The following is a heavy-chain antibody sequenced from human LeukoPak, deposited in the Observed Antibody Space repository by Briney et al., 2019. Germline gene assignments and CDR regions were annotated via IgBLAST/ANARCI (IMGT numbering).Heavy chain of an antibody. CDR2: IYYSGST. D-gene: IGHD5-18*01. J-gene: IGHJ4*02. CDR3: ARFGYSYGNDY. Sequence: SETLSLTCTVSGGSISSSSYYWGWIRQPPGKGLEWIGSIYYSGSTYYNPSLKSRVTISVDTSKNQFSLKLSSVTAADTAVYYCARFGYSYGNDYWGQGTLVTVSS. V-gene: IGHV4-39*01. CDR1: GGSISSSSYY.